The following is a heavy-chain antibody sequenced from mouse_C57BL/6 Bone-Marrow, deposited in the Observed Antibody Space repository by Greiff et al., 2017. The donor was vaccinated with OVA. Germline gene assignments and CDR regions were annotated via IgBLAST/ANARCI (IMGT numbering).Heavy chain of an antibody. CDR3: ARDYSLSAY. Sequence: QVQLQQPGAELVKPGASVKMSCKASGYTFTSYWITWVKQRPGQGLEWIGDIYPGSGSTNYNEKFKDKATLTADKSSSTAYMQLSSLTYEDSAVYYCARDYSLSAYWGQGTLVTVSA. CDR2: IYPGSGST. CDR1: GYTFTSYW. D-gene: IGHD1-1*01. V-gene: IGHV1-55*01. J-gene: IGHJ3*01.